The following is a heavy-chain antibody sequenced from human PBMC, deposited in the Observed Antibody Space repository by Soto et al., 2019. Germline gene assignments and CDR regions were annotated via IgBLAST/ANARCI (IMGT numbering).Heavy chain of an antibody. Sequence: GGSLRLSCTASGFIFGDYALSWVRQAPGKGLEWVGFITRKDYAGRPETAPSVKDRFVISRDDSKSIAYLEMNSLKIEDAAVHYRDTDGAGGVWPAIDFWGQGIQVTVSS. CDR1: GFIFGDYA. CDR3: DTDGAGGVWPAIDF. V-gene: IGHV3-49*04. CDR2: ITRKDYAGRP. J-gene: IGHJ4*02. D-gene: IGHD3-10*01.